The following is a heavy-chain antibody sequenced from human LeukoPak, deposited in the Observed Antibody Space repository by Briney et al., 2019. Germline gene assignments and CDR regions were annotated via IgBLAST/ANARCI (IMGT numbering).Heavy chain of an antibody. J-gene: IGHJ4*02. CDR1: GYPFTDQF. V-gene: IGHV1-2*02. Sequence: ASVRVSCKASGYPFTDQFVNWVRQAPGRGLEWMGWINPNSGDTNYEQRFQGRVTMTRDTSISTAYMDLTRLASDDTAVYYCARGELLVHYWGQGTLVTVSS. D-gene: IGHD6-19*01. CDR2: INPNSGDT. CDR3: ARGELLVHY.